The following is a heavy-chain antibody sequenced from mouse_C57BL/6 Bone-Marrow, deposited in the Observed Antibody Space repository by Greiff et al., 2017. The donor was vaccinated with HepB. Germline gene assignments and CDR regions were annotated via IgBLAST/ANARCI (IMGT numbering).Heavy chain of an antibody. CDR1: GFNIKDDY. V-gene: IGHV14-4*01. Sequence: EVQLVESGAELVRPGASVKLSCTASGFNIKDDYMHWVKQRPEQGLEWIGWIDPENGDTEYASKFQGKATITADTSSNTAYLQLSSLTSEDTAVYYCTRYYGSSPQYFDVWGTGTTVTVSS. J-gene: IGHJ1*03. D-gene: IGHD1-1*01. CDR3: TRYYGSSPQYFDV. CDR2: IDPENGDT.